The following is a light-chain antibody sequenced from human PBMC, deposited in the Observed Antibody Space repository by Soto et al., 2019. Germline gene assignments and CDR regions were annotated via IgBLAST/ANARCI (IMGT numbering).Light chain of an antibody. CDR3: QQYGTSPPT. J-gene: IGKJ5*01. V-gene: IGKV3-20*01. CDR2: GAS. CDR1: QSVTGNY. Sequence: EILMTQSPGTLSLSPGERATLSCRSRQSVTGNYLAWYQQKPGQAPRLLMSGASSRATGTPDRFSGSGSGTDFILTISRLEPEDFAVYYCQQYGTSPPTFGQGTRLEIK.